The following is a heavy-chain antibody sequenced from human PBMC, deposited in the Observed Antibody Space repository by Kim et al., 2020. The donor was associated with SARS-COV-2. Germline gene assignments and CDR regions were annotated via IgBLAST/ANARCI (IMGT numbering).Heavy chain of an antibody. J-gene: IGHJ4*02. CDR3: ARAKVYYDISGFYYPYYFDS. CDR2: IIPNFGTA. Sequence: SVKVSCKASGGTFSSYAISWVRQAPGQGLEWMGGIIPNFGTANYAQKFQGRVTITADASTSIAYMELSSLRSEDTAVYYCARAKVYYDISGFYYPYYFDSCGPRTPFTLSS. CDR1: GGTFSSYA. V-gene: IGHV1-69*13. D-gene: IGHD3-22*01.